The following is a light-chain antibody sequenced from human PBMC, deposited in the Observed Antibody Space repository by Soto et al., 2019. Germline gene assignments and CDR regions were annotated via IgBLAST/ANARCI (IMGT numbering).Light chain of an antibody. CDR3: QSYESSLSGWI. J-gene: IGLJ2*01. V-gene: IGLV1-40*01. CDR1: SSNIGAGYD. CDR2: GNT. Sequence: QSVLTQPPSTSGAPGQGVTISCTGSSSNIGAGYDVHWYQQVPGTAPKLLIYGNTNRPSGVPDRFSASKSGTSASLAISGLQAEDEADYYCQSYESSLSGWIFGGGTQLTVL.